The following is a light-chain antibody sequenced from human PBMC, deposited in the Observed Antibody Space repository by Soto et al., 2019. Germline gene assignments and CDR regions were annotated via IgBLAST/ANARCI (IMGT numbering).Light chain of an antibody. CDR1: QSVSSY. J-gene: IGKJ5*01. Sequence: EIVVTQSPATLSLSPGERATLSCRTSQSVSSYFAWYQQKPGRAPRLLIYDASSRATGIPARFIGSGSGTDFTRTISSLEHEDFAVYDRQQRSNWPITVGEGTRMEIK. CDR3: QQRSNWPIT. V-gene: IGKV3-11*01. CDR2: DAS.